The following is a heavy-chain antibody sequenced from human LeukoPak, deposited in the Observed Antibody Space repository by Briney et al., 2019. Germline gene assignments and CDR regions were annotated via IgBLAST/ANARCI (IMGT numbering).Heavy chain of an antibody. CDR3: ARDYYDSSGYYSAFDI. CDR1: GYTFTGYY. Sequence: VASVTVSCKASGYTFTGYYMHWVRQAPGQGLEWMGWINPNSGGTNYAQKFQGRVTMTRDTSISTAYMELSRLRSDDTAVYYCARDYYDSSGYYSAFDIWGQGTMVTVSS. CDR2: INPNSGGT. J-gene: IGHJ3*02. D-gene: IGHD3-22*01. V-gene: IGHV1-2*02.